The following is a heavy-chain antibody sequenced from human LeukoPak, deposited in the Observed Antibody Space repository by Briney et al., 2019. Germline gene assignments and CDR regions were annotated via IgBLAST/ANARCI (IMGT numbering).Heavy chain of an antibody. D-gene: IGHD2-8*01. V-gene: IGHV1-46*01. CDR2: INPSGGST. Sequence: GASVKVSCKASGYTFTSYYMHWVRQAPGQGLEWMGIINPSGGSTSYAQKFQGRVTMTRDTSTSTVYMELSSLRSEDTAVYYCARGLDGYCTNGVCYGNWFDPWGQGTLVTASS. CDR3: ARGLDGYCTNGVCYGNWFDP. J-gene: IGHJ5*02. CDR1: GYTFTSYY.